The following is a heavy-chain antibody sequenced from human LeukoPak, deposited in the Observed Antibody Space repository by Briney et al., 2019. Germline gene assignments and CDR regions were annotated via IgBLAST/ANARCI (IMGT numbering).Heavy chain of an antibody. D-gene: IGHD3-10*01. CDR2: INPSGGST. J-gene: IGHJ4*02. CDR3: ARPESLLWFGELSGGLDY. V-gene: IGHV1-46*01. Sequence: ASVKVSCKASGYTFTSYYMHWVRQAPGQGLEWMGIINPSGGSTSNAQKFQGRVTMTRDTSTSTVYMELSSLRSEDTAVYYCARPESLLWFGELSGGLDYWGQGTLVTVSS. CDR1: GYTFTSYY.